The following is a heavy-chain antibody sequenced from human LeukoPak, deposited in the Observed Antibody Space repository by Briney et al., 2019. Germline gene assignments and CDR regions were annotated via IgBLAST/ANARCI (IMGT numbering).Heavy chain of an antibody. V-gene: IGHV5-10-1*02. CDR2: IDPSVSYT. Sequence: GEPLNISGKGSGYSFTSYWISWVRQMPGKGLKWMGRIDPSVSYTNYGPSFQGHVTISADKSISTAYLQWSSLKPTDNAMSYYERHKVPLYNWNDAANAFDIWGQGTMVTVSS. CDR1: GYSFTSYW. D-gene: IGHD1-1*01. CDR3: ERHKVPLYNWNDAANAFDI. J-gene: IGHJ3*02.